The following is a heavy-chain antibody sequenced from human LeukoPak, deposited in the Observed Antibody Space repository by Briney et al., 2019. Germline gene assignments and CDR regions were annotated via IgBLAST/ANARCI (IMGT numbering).Heavy chain of an antibody. Sequence: SQTLSLTCTVSGGSISSGGYYWSWIRQPPGKGLEWIGYIYHSGSTYYNPSLKSRVTISVDRSKNQFSLKLSSVTAADTAVYYCAIYSSGWDIDYWGQGTLVTVSS. CDR3: AIYSSGWDIDY. J-gene: IGHJ4*02. V-gene: IGHV4-30-2*01. CDR2: IYHSGST. CDR1: GGSISSGGYY. D-gene: IGHD6-19*01.